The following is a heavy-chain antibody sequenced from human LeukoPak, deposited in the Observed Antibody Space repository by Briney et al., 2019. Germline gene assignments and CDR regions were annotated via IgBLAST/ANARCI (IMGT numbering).Heavy chain of an antibody. Sequence: SDTLSLTGAVQGGSFSGYYWSWCRQPPGKGRDWSGEFIHIGSINDNASLKSRVTISLATSKNQFSLKLSSVTAADTAVYYCASLLKGGPAAIQRSYWGKGTMVTGSS. CDR3: ASLLKGGPAAIQRSY. D-gene: IGHD2-2*02. V-gene: IGHV4-34*12. CDR2: FIHIGSI. CDR1: GGSFSGYY. J-gene: IGHJ4*02.